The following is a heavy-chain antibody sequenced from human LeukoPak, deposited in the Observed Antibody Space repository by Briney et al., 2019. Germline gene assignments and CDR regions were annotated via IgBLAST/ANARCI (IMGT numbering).Heavy chain of an antibody. Sequence: GRSLTLSCAASGFTVSSNYMSWVRQAPGKGLEWVSVIYSGGSTYYADSVKGRFTISRDNSKNTLYPQMNSLRAEDTAVYYCARGRRSYVLDYWGQGTLVTVSS. CDR2: IYSGGST. D-gene: IGHD3-10*01. CDR1: GFTVSSNY. CDR3: ARGRRSYVLDY. V-gene: IGHV3-66*01. J-gene: IGHJ4*02.